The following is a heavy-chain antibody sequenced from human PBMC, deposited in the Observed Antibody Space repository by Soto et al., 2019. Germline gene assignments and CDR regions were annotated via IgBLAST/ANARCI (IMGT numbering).Heavy chain of an antibody. V-gene: IGHV1-69*02. CDR1: GGTFRTYS. Sequence: QIQLVQSGAEVREPGSSVKVSCKASGGTFRTYSITWVRQAPGQGLEWMGKINPILDIANYAQKFQGRVTITADKSTSIDYRELKSVRSEDSAVYYCARGPVVVVPDDMFTRHNWFDPWGQGTRVTVSP. J-gene: IGHJ5*02. D-gene: IGHD2-2*01. CDR2: INPILDIA. CDR3: ARGPVVVVPDDMFTRHNWFDP.